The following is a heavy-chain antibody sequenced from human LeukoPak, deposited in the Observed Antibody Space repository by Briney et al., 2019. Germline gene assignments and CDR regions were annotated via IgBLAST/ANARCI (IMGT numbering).Heavy chain of an antibody. CDR2: IHYSGTT. Sequence: SETLSLTCTVSGGSISRGNNSWGWVRQPPGKGLEWIGSIHYSGTTCYNPSLRSRVTIFVDTSKNQFSLILTSVTAADTAVYYCARHEEEDGYNAKTMDYWGQGTLVTVSS. CDR1: GGSISRGNNS. CDR3: ARHEEEDGYNAKTMDY. V-gene: IGHV4-39*01. J-gene: IGHJ4*02. D-gene: IGHD5-24*01.